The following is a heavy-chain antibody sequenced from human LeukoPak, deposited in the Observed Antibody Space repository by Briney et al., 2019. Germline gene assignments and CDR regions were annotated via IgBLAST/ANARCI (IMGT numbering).Heavy chain of an antibody. J-gene: IGHJ4*02. V-gene: IGHV3-23*01. CDR3: AKDDLGYCSSGICYFGY. Sequence: GGSLRLSCAASGFTFSSYAMSWVRQAPGKGLEWVSTISISGGSTYYADSVKGRFTISRDNSKNTLYLQMNSLRAEDTAVYYCAKDDLGYCSSGICYFGYWGQGTLVTVSS. D-gene: IGHD2-15*01. CDR2: ISISGGST. CDR1: GFTFSSYA.